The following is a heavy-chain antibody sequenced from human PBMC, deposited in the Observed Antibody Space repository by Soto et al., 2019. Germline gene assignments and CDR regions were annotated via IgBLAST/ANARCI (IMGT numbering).Heavy chain of an antibody. CDR3: AGDTYGMDV. V-gene: IGHV4-59*01. CDR1: GGSINNYY. CDR2: IHYSGTT. Sequence: QVHFQESGPGLVKPSETLSLTCTVSGGSINNYYCNWVRQPPGKGLEWIGSIHYSGTTHYNPSLESRVTISADRANNQFSLKLNSVTAADTAVYYCAGDTYGMDVWGQGTTVTVSS. J-gene: IGHJ6*02.